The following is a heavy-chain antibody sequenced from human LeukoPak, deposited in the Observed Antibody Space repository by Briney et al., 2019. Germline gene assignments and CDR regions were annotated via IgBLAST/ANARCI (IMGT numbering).Heavy chain of an antibody. V-gene: IGHV3-21*01. CDR3: ARVFSYYDSSGYYYYYFDY. CDR2: ISSSSSYI. J-gene: IGHJ4*02. D-gene: IGHD3-22*01. CDR1: GFTFSSYS. Sequence: PGGSLRLSCAASGFTFSSYSMNWVRQAPGKGLEWVSSISSSSSYIYYADSVKGRFTISRDNAKNSLYLQMNSLRAEDTAVYYCARVFSYYDSSGYYYYYFDYWGQRTLVTVSS.